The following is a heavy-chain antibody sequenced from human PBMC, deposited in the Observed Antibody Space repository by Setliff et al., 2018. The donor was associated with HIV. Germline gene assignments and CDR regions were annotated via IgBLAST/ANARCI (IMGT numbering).Heavy chain of an antibody. J-gene: IGHJ4*02. Sequence: PGESLKISCKVDGYRFTSFWIAWVRQMPGKGLEWMGIIYPDDSDTNYSPSFRGQVTMSADKSINTAYLQWDSLKASDSAMYYCARAKNKWNPGDYWDQGTVVTVSS. D-gene: IGHD1-20*01. CDR2: IYPDDSDT. CDR1: GYRFTSFW. V-gene: IGHV5-51*01. CDR3: ARAKNKWNPGDY.